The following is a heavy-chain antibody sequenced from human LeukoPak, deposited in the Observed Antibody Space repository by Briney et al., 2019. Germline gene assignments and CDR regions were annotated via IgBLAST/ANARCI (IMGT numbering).Heavy chain of an antibody. V-gene: IGHV7-4-1*02. CDR3: ARATINPELGIDYYYYYYYMDV. CDR1: GYTFTSYA. Sequence: GASVKVSCKASGYTFTSYAMNWVRQAPGQGLEWMGWINTNTGNPTYAQGFTGRFVFSLDTSASTAYLQISSLKAEDTAVYYCARATINPELGIDYYYYYYYMDVWGKGTTVTVSS. J-gene: IGHJ6*03. CDR2: INTNTGNP. D-gene: IGHD7-27*01.